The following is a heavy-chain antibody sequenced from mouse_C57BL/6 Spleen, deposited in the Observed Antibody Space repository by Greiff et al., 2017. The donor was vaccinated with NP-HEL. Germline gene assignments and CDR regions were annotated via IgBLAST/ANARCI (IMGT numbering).Heavy chain of an antibody. D-gene: IGHD2-3*01. CDR2: IYPGDGDT. Sequence: QVQLQQSGAELVKPGASAKISCKASRYAFSSYWMNWVKQRPGKGLEWIGQIYPGDGDTNYNGKFKGKATLTADKSSSTAYMQLSSLTSEDSAGYVCARERDGYPFAYWGQGTLVTVSA. J-gene: IGHJ3*01. CDR3: ARERDGYPFAY. CDR1: RYAFSSYW. V-gene: IGHV1-80*01.